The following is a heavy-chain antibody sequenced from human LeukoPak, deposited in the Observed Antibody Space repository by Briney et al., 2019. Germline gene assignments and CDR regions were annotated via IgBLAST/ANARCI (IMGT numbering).Heavy chain of an antibody. CDR1: GYTFTSYA. V-gene: IGHV1-3*01. CDR2: INAGNGNT. Sequence: GASVKVSCKASGYTFTSYAMHWVRQAPGQRLEWMGWINAGNGNTKYSQKFQGRVTITRDMSTSTAYMELSSLRSEDTAVYYCAAGVGDYDFDYWGQGTLVTVSS. J-gene: IGHJ4*02. CDR3: AAGVGDYDFDY. D-gene: IGHD1-26*01.